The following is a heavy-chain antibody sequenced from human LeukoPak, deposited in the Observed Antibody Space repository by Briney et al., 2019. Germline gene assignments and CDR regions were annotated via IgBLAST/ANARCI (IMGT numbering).Heavy chain of an antibody. CDR3: ARDGYGSGLSFDY. CDR2: IYYSGST. J-gene: IGHJ4*02. D-gene: IGHD6-25*01. V-gene: IGHV4-59*01. CDR1: GGSISSYY. Sequence: SETLSLTCTVSGGSISSYYWSWIRQPPGKGLEWTGYIYYSGSTNYNPSLKSRVTISVDTSKNQFSLKLSSVTAADTAVYYCARDGYGSGLSFDYWGQGTLVTVSS.